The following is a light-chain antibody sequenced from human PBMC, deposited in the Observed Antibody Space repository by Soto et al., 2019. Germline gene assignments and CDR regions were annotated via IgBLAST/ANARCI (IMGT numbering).Light chain of an antibody. Sequence: EIVLTQSPGTLSLSPGERATLSCRASQSISSNYVAWYQQKPGQAPRLLIYDASTRATGIPNRYSGGGSGTDFTLTISRLEPEDFAVFYCQQYGDSPTFGQGTKVDIK. CDR2: DAS. J-gene: IGKJ1*01. CDR3: QQYGDSPT. V-gene: IGKV3-20*01. CDR1: QSISSNY.